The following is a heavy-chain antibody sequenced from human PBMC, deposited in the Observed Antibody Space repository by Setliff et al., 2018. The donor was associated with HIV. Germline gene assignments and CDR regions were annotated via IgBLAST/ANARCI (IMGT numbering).Heavy chain of an antibody. CDR1: GGSISSHC. Sequence: SETLSLTCTVSGGSISSHCWSWIRQSPGKALEWIGYIYASGSIIYNPSLKSRVTMSVDTSQNQVSLDLESVTAADTAVYYWARTHRYCSGNSCSKVSFDSWGQGALVTVSS. CDR3: ARTHRYCSGNSCSKVSFDS. J-gene: IGHJ4*02. V-gene: IGHV4-59*11. D-gene: IGHD2-2*01. CDR2: IYASGSI.